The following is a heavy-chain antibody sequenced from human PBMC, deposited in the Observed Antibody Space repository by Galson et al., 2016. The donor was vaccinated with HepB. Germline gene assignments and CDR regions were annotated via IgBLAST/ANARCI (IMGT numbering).Heavy chain of an antibody. Sequence: PALVKPTQTLTLTCTFSGFSLDTSGMCVSWVRQPPGKALEWLARIDWDNDKHYTPSQKTRLTISKDTSKNQVVLTMTNMDPVDTATYYCAHRRVVQGVIRWFDPWGQGTLVTVSS. V-gene: IGHV2-70*12. CDR2: IDWDNDK. D-gene: IGHD3-10*01. J-gene: IGHJ5*02. CDR3: AHRRVVQGVIRWFDP. CDR1: GFSLDTSGMC.